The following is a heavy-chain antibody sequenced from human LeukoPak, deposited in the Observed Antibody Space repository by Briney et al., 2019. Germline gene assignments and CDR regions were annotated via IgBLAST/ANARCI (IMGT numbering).Heavy chain of an antibody. Sequence: SETLSLTCTVSGGSLSSGSYYWSWIRQPAGKGLEWIGRIYTSGSTNYNPSLKSRVTISVDTSKNQFSLKLSSVTAADTAVYYCARAGGSFYWYFDLWGRGTLVTVSS. D-gene: IGHD1-26*01. V-gene: IGHV4-61*02. J-gene: IGHJ2*01. CDR3: ARAGGSFYWYFDL. CDR1: GGSLSSGSYY. CDR2: IYTSGST.